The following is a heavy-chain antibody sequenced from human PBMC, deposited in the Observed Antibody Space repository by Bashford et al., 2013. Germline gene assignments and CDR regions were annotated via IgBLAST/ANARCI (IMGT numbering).Heavy chain of an antibody. J-gene: IGHJ3*01. D-gene: IGHD4-17*01. CDR3: AKDRDDYGDPDAFNL. CDR1: GYTFSDYY. CDR2: ISPYNGNR. V-gene: IGHV1-18*04. Sequence: ASVKVSCKASGYTFSDYYLHWVRQAPGQGLEWMGWISPYNGNREFAQKFQGRLSMTTDLSTSTAYMELTSLTSDDTAVYYCAKDRDDYGDPDAFNLWAKGQWSPSPQ.